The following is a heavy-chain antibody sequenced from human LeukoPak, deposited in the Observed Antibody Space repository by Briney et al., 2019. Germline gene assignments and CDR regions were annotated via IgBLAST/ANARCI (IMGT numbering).Heavy chain of an antibody. D-gene: IGHD3-22*01. J-gene: IGHJ4*02. CDR3: ARTVSFGYYYDSSGYYHEDY. CDR1: GGSFSGYY. V-gene: IGHV4-34*01. CDR2: INHSGST. Sequence: PSEALSLTCAVYGGSFSGYYWSWIRQPPGKGLEWIGEINHSGSTNYNPSLKSRVTISVDTSKNQFSLKLSSVTAADTAVYYCARTVSFGYYYDSSGYYHEDYWGQGTLVTVSS.